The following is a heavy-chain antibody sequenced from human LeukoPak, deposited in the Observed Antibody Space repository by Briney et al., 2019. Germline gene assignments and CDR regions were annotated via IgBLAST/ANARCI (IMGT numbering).Heavy chain of an antibody. CDR1: GFTFSSYW. D-gene: IGHD3-10*01. V-gene: IGHV3-74*01. Sequence: GGSLRLSCAASGFTFSSYWMHWVRQGPGKGLVWVSRFLSDGSRTTYADSVKGRFTISGDNAKNTLYLQMNSLRAEDTAVYYCARVGDYGSGFDFWGQGTLVPVSS. CDR2: FLSDGSRT. CDR3: ARVGDYGSGFDF. J-gene: IGHJ4*02.